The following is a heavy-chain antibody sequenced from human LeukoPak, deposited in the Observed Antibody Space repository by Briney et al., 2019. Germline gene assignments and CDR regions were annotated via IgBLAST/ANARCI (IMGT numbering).Heavy chain of an antibody. CDR2: INPNSGGT. D-gene: IGHD3-10*01. V-gene: IGHV1-2*02. Sequence: ASVKVSCKASGYTFTGYYMHWVRQAPGQGLEWMGWINPNSGGTNYAQKFQGRVTMTRDTSISTAYMELSRLRSDDTAVYYCARTFYYYGSGSYSWFDPWGQGTLVTVSS. J-gene: IGHJ5*02. CDR3: ARTFYYYGSGSYSWFDP. CDR1: GYTFTGYY.